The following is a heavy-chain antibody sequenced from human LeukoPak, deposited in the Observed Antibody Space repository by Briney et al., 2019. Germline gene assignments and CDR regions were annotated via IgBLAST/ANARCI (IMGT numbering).Heavy chain of an antibody. J-gene: IGHJ4*02. D-gene: IGHD1-26*01. Sequence: SETLSLTCTVSGGSISIYYWGWIRQPPRTGLEWIGYIYYSGSTNHNPSLKSRVTISVDTSKNQFSLKLSSVTAADTAVYYCARGRGSYNSVWGQGTLVTVSS. CDR2: IYYSGST. CDR1: GGSISIYY. V-gene: IGHV4-59*01. CDR3: ARGRGSYNSV.